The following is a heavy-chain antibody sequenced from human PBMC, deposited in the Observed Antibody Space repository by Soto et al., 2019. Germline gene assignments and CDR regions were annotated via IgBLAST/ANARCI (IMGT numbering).Heavy chain of an antibody. Sequence: QLQLQESGPGLVKPSETLSLTCTVSGGSISSSSYYWGWIRQPPGKGLEWIGSIYYSGSTYYNPSVKGRATIAVDTSKNQFSLKLSSVTAADTAVYYCARHFTMWFGEKYVYFDYWGQGTLVTVSS. J-gene: IGHJ4*02. V-gene: IGHV4-39*01. CDR1: GGSISSSSYY. CDR2: IYYSGST. D-gene: IGHD3-10*01. CDR3: ARHFTMWFGEKYVYFDY.